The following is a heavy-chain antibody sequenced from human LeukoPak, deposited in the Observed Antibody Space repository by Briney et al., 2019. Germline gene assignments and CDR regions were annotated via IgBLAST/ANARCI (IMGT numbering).Heavy chain of an antibody. CDR2: ISSSSSTI. D-gene: IGHD2-2*01. J-gene: IGHJ4*02. Sequence: PGGSLRLSCAASGFTFSSYSMNWVRQAPGKGLEWVSYISSSSSTIYYADSVKGRFTISRDNAKNSLYLQMNSLRAEDTAVYYCARDLLVPDASGVRVDYWGQGTLVTVSS. V-gene: IGHV3-48*01. CDR1: GFTFSSYS. CDR3: ARDLLVPDASGVRVDY.